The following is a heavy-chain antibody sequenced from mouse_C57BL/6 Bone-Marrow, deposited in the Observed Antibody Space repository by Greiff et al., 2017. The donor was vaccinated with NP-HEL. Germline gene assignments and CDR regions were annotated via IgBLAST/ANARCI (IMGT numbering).Heavy chain of an antibody. CDR1: GYTFTSYG. Sequence: QVQLKQSGAELARPGASVKLSCKASGYTFTSYGISWVKQRTGQGLEWIGEIYPRSGNTYYNEKFKGKATLTADKSSSTAYMELRSLTSEDSAVYFCARPYYDYTGYFDVWGTGTTVTVSS. V-gene: IGHV1-81*01. J-gene: IGHJ1*03. CDR2: IYPRSGNT. CDR3: ARPYYDYTGYFDV. D-gene: IGHD2-4*01.